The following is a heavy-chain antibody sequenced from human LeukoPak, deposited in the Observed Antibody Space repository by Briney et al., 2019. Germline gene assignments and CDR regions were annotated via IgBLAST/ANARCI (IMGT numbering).Heavy chain of an antibody. CDR2: ISSSSSYI. D-gene: IGHD2-15*01. Sequence: GGSLRLSCAASGFTFSSYSMNWVRQAPGKGLEWVSSISSSSSYIYYADSVKGRFTISRDNAKNSLYLQMNSLRAEDTAVYYCAAASQRSRWAFDIWGQGTMVTVSS. CDR3: AAASQRSRWAFDI. CDR1: GFTFSSYS. V-gene: IGHV3-21*04. J-gene: IGHJ3*02.